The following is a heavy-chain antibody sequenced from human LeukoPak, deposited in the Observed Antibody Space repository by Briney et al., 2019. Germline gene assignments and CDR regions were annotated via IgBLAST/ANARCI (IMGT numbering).Heavy chain of an antibody. CDR3: AKSRIVAALDY. CDR2: ISYDGSNK. J-gene: IGHJ4*02. Sequence: GGSLRLSCAASGFTFSSYGMHWVRQAPGKGLEWEAVISYDGSNKYYADSVKGRFTISRDNSKNTLYLQMNSLRAEDTAVYYCAKSRIVAALDYWGQGTLVTVSS. V-gene: IGHV3-30*18. CDR1: GFTFSSYG. D-gene: IGHD2-15*01.